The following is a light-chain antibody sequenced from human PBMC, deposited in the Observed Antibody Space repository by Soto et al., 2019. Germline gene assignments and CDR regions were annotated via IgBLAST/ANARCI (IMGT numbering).Light chain of an antibody. CDR1: QSLLQSNGYNY. Sequence: DIVMSQSPLSLPVTPGEPASISCRSSQSLLQSNGYNYLDWYLQKPRQSPQLLIYLGSYRASGVPDRFSGSGAGTDFTLKISRVEAEDVGVYYCMQALQTPYTFGQGTKLEIK. CDR3: MQALQTPYT. V-gene: IGKV2-28*01. J-gene: IGKJ2*01. CDR2: LGS.